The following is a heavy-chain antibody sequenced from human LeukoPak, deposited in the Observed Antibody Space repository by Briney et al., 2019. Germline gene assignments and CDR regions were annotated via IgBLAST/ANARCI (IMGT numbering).Heavy chain of an antibody. CDR2: IDWDDDK. D-gene: IGHD5-12*01. CDR3: ARIWLTRSYYFDY. Sequence: RESGPALVKPTQTLTLTCTFSGFSLSTSGVCVSWIRQPPGKALEWLARIDWDDDKYYSTSLKTRLTISKDTSKNQVVLTMTNVDPVDTATYYCARIWLTRSYYFDYWGQGTLVTVSS. CDR1: GFSLSTSGVC. J-gene: IGHJ4*02. V-gene: IGHV2-70*11.